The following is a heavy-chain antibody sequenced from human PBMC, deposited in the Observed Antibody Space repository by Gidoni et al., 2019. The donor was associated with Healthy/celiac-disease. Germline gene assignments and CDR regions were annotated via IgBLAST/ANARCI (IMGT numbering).Heavy chain of an antibody. V-gene: IGHV4-34*01. D-gene: IGHD3-3*01. CDR2: INHSGST. J-gene: IGHJ4*02. Sequence: QVQLQQWGAGLLKPSETLSLTCAVYGGSFSGYYWSWIRQPPGKGLEWIGEINHSGSTNYNPSLKSRVTISVDTSKNQFSLKLSSVTAADTAVYYCASKDFWRGYYTWFDYWGQGTLVTVSS. CDR3: ASKDFWRGYYTWFDY. CDR1: GGSFSGYY.